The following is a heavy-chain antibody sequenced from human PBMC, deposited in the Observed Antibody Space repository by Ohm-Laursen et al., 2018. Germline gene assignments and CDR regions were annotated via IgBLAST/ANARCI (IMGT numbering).Heavy chain of an antibody. J-gene: IGHJ4*02. D-gene: IGHD3-22*01. CDR2: ISSSSSYI. CDR1: GFTFSSYS. CDR3: ARDFTMSY. Sequence: SLRLSCSASGFTFSSYSMNWVRQAPGKGLEWVSSISSSSSYIYYADSVKGRFTISRDNSKNTLYLQMNSLRAEDTAVYYCARDFTMSYWGQGTLVTVSS. V-gene: IGHV3-21*01.